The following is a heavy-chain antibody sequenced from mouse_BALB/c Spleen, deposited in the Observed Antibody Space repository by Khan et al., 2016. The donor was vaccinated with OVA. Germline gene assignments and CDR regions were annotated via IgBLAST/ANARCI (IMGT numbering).Heavy chain of an antibody. Sequence: EVQLQESGPGLVKPSQSLSLTCTVTGYSITSDYAWNWIRQFPGNKLEWMGYISYSGRTSYNPSLKSRISITRDTSKNQLFLQLNSVTTEDTATYDCARSVTITTVVATDFDYWGQGTTLTVSS. CDR1: GYSITSDYA. D-gene: IGHD1-1*01. V-gene: IGHV3-2*02. CDR2: ISYSGRT. J-gene: IGHJ2*01. CDR3: ARSVTITTVVATDFDY.